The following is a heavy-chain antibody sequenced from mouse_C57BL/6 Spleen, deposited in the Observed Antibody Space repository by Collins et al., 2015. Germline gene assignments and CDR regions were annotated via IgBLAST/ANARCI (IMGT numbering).Heavy chain of an antibody. J-gene: IGHJ4*01. D-gene: IGHD1-1*01. Sequence: QVQLQQSGAELVKPGASVKLSCKASGYTFTEYPIHWVKQRSGQGLEWIGWFYPGSGSIKYNEKFKDKATLTADKSSSTVYMGLSRLTSEDSAVYFCARHEGYYFGSNYGGAMDYWGQGTSVTVSS. CDR3: ARHEGYYFGSNYGGAMDY. CDR1: GYTFTEYP. V-gene: IGHV1-62-2*01. CDR2: FYPGSGSI.